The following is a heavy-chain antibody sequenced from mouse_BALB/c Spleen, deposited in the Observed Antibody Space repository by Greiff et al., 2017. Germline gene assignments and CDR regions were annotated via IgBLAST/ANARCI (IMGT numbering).Heavy chain of an antibody. CDR3: ARSGGSSYVNFDY. V-gene: IGHV5-17*02. CDR1: GFTFSSFG. D-gene: IGHD1-1*01. Sequence: EVKVVESGGGLVQPGGSRKLSCAASGFTFSSFGMHWVRQAPEKGLEWVAYISSGSSTIYYADTVKGRFTISRDNPKNTLFLQMTSLRSEDTAMYYCARSGGSSYVNFDYWGQGTTLTVSS. CDR2: ISSGSSTI. J-gene: IGHJ2*01.